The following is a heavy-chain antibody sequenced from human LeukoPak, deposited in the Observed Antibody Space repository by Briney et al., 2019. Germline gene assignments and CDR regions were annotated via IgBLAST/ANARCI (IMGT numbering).Heavy chain of an antibody. J-gene: IGHJ3*02. Sequence: TGGSLRLSCAASGFTFSNAWMSWVRQAPGKGLEWVGRIKSKTDGGTTDYAAPVKGRFTISRDDSKNTLYLQMNSLKTEDTAVYYCTTFRPPNYDYVWGSYRNGDAFDIWGQGTMVTVSS. CDR1: GFTFSNAW. V-gene: IGHV3-15*01. CDR3: TTFRPPNYDYVWGSYRNGDAFDI. CDR2: IKSKTDGGTT. D-gene: IGHD3-16*02.